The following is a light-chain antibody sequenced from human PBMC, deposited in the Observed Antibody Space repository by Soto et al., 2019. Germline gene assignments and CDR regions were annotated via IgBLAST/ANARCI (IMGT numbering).Light chain of an antibody. J-gene: IGKJ1*01. CDR1: QTLSSGF. CDR3: HQYHASPWT. V-gene: IGKV3-20*01. CDR2: TTS. Sequence: EIVLTQSPGTLSLSPGERATLSCRASQTLSSGFLAWYQQTPGQAPRLLIYTTSGRTAGTPDRFNGSGSGTDFTLTISRLEPEDFAVYYCHQYHASPWTFGQGTKVDIK.